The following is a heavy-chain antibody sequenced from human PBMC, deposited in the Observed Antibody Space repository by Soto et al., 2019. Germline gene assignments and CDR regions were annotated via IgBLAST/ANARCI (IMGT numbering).Heavy chain of an antibody. CDR1: GFTFSSYG. V-gene: IGHV3-33*01. CDR3: ARVRGCSGGSCYPFDY. CDR2: IWYDGSNK. D-gene: IGHD2-15*01. Sequence: QVQLVESGGGVVQPGRSLRLSCAASGFTFSSYGMHWVRQAPGKGLEWVAVIWYDGSNKYYADSVKGRFTISRDNSKNTLYLQMNSLRAEDTAVYYCARVRGCSGGSCYPFDYWGQGTLVTVSS. J-gene: IGHJ4*02.